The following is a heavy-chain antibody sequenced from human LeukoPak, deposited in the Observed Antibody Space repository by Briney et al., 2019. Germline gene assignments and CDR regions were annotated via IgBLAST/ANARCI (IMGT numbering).Heavy chain of an antibody. J-gene: IGHJ4*02. Sequence: GGSLRLSCAASGFTFSSNAMSWVRQAPGKGLEWVSAISGSAGSTYYADSVKGRFTISRDNSKNALYLQMNSLRAEDTAVYYCAKDRVAMIGYYFDFWGQGTLVTVSS. D-gene: IGHD2-2*01. V-gene: IGHV3-23*01. CDR3: AKDRVAMIGYYFDF. CDR2: ISGSAGST. CDR1: GFTFSSNA.